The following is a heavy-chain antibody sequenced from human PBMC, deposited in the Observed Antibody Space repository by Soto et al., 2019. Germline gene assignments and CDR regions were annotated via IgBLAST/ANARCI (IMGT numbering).Heavy chain of an antibody. Sequence: QVQLVQSGAEVKQSGSSVKVSCKASGGTFSSYTVGWLRQAPGQGLEWMGGITPLFGTPSYAQKFQGRVTITADESTATASMELRSLTSEDTAVYYCASRYYWPLPAGGSGDTEYFHDWGQGTLVTVSS. D-gene: IGHD2-21*02. CDR1: GGTFSSYT. V-gene: IGHV1-69*01. CDR3: ASRYYWPLPAGGSGDTEYFHD. CDR2: ITPLFGTP. J-gene: IGHJ1*01.